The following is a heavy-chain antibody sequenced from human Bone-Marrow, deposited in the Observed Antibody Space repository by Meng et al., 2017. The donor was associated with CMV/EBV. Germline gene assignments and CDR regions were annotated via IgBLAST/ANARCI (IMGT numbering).Heavy chain of an antibody. V-gene: IGHV3-48*04. J-gene: IGHJ6*02. CDR3: AKDPGFSLYSSSWYRGSRYYYGMDV. Sequence: GESLKISCAVSGFRFSNFSMNWVRQAPGMGLEWVSYISGSSSTIYYADSVKGRFTISRDNAKTSLYLQMNSLRAEDTAVYYCAKDPGFSLYSSSWYRGSRYYYGMDVWGQGTTVTVSS. CDR1: GFRFSNFS. D-gene: IGHD6-13*01. CDR2: ISGSSSTI.